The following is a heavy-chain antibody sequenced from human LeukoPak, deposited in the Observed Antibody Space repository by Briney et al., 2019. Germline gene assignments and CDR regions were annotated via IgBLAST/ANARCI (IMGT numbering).Heavy chain of an antibody. CDR2: INHSGST. J-gene: IGHJ5*02. CDR1: GGSFSGYY. V-gene: IGHV4-34*01. D-gene: IGHD6-13*01. CDR3: ARDAAAGTFRWFDP. Sequence: SETLSLTCAVYGGSFSGYYWSWIRQPPGKGLEWIGEINHSGSTNYNPSLKSRVTISVDTSKNQFSLKLSSVTAADTAMYYCARDAAAGTFRWFDPWGQGTLVTVSS.